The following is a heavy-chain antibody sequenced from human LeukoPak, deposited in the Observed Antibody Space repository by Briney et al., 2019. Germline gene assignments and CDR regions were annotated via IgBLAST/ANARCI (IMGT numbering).Heavy chain of an antibody. D-gene: IGHD3-10*01. J-gene: IGHJ4*02. CDR2: INPNSGGT. V-gene: IGHV1-2*02. CDR1: GYTFTGYY. CDR3: ARGLWFGELFLTYFDY. Sequence: ASVKVSCKASGYTFTGYYMHWVRQAPGQGLEWLGWINPNSGGTNYAQKFQGRVTMTRDTSISPAYMELSRLRSDDTAVYYCARGLWFGELFLTYFDYWGQGTLLTVSS.